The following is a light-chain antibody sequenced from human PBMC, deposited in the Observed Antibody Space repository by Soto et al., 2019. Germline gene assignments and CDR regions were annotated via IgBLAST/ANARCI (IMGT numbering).Light chain of an antibody. J-gene: IGKJ1*01. Sequence: FTQSPVALSLSPGERDTLSCRAIQCVSSSYLAWYQQKPGQAPRLLIYGASSRATGIPDRFSVGGSGTDFTLTISILELEDFAVYYCQQYGSLPRWTFGQGTKVDI. V-gene: IGKV3-20*01. CDR3: QQYGSLPRWT. CDR2: GAS. CDR1: QCVSSSY.